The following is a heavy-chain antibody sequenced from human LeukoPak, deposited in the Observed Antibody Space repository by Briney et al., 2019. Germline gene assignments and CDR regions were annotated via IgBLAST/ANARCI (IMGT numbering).Heavy chain of an antibody. CDR2: INPAGSET. V-gene: IGHV3-7*01. CDR3: ARFGYVAAVDV. D-gene: IGHD2-15*01. CDR1: GCSFSAYW. J-gene: IGHJ4*02. Sequence: QPGGSLRLSCAASGCSFSAYWMTWVRQAPGTRLEWVANINPAGSETYYVDPVKGRFSISRDNAKNLVYLQMNSLRAEDTAVYHCARFGYVAAVDVWGQGTPVTVSS.